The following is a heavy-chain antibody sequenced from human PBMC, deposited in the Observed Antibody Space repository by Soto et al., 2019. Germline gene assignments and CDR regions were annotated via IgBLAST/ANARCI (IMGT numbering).Heavy chain of an antibody. CDR1: GLTLRSYW. Sequence: GGPLRLSCPASGLTLRSYWMHRVRQAPGKGLVWVSRINTDGSVAMYVDSVKGRFTISRDNAKNTRYLHMNILRAEHTAVYYCLRDMQSCGIDSSDQGTLVTVCS. D-gene: IGHD2-15*01. V-gene: IGHV3-74*03. J-gene: IGHJ4*02. CDR2: INTDGSVA. CDR3: LRDMQSCGIDS.